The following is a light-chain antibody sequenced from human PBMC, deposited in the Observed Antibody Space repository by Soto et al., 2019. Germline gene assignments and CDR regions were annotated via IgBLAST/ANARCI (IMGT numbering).Light chain of an antibody. CDR1: QSVSSN. Sequence: EIVMTQSPATLSVSPGERATLSCRASQSVSSNSAWYQQKPGQAPRLLIYGASTRETGIPARFSGSGSGTEYTLTISSLQSEDSAVYYCQQYNSWPPYTFGQGTKLEIK. CDR2: GAS. CDR3: QQYNSWPPYT. J-gene: IGKJ2*01. V-gene: IGKV3-15*01.